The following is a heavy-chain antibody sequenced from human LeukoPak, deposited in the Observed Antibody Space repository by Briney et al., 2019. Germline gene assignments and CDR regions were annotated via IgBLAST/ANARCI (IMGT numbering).Heavy chain of an antibody. CDR3: ARQGADWFDP. J-gene: IGHJ5*02. V-gene: IGHV4-59*08. D-gene: IGHD3-16*01. CDR2: IYYSGSS. Sequence: SETLSLTCTVSGXSISSYYWSWIRQPPGKGLEWIGYIYYSGSSNYNPSLKSRVTISVDTSKNQFSLKLSSVTAADTAVYYCARQGADWFDPWGQGTLVTVSS. CDR1: GXSISSYY.